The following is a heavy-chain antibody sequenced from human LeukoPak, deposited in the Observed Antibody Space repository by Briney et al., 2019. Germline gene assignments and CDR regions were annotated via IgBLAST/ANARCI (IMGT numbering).Heavy chain of an antibody. D-gene: IGHD5-18*01. CDR2: IKSKTDGGTT. J-gene: IGHJ6*02. Sequence: KSGGSLRLSCAASGFTFSNAWMSWVRQAPGKGLEWVGRIKSKTDGGTTDYAAPVKGRFTISRDDSKNTLYLQMNSLKTEDTAVYYCTTFGYSYGPTWGYYYYYGMDVWGQGTTVTVSS. V-gene: IGHV3-15*01. CDR3: TTFGYSYGPTWGYYYYYGMDV. CDR1: GFTFSNAW.